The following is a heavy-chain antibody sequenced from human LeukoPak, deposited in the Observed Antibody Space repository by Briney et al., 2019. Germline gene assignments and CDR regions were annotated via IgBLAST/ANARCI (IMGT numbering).Heavy chain of an antibody. V-gene: IGHV5-51*01. CDR1: GYSFTRYW. CDR2: SYPGDSDT. D-gene: IGHD3-9*01. J-gene: IGHJ5*02. Sequence: GESLKISCKGSGYSFTRYWIGWVRQMPGKGLECVGISYPGDSDTRYSPSFQGQVTISADKSISTAYLQWSRLKASDTAMYYCARRGAGYDILTGYHVNWFDPWGQGTLVTVSS. CDR3: ARRGAGYDILTGYHVNWFDP.